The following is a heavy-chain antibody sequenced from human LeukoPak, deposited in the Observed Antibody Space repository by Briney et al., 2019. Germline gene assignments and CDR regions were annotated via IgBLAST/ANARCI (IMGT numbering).Heavy chain of an antibody. CDR1: GYTFTSYG. Sequence: ASVKVSCKASGYTFTSYGISWVRQAPGQGLEWMGIINPSGGSTSYAQKFQGRVTMTRDTSTSTVYMELSSLRSEDTAVYYCARVGYDGGAFDIWGQGTMVTVSS. J-gene: IGHJ3*02. CDR2: INPSGGST. D-gene: IGHD3-16*01. CDR3: ARVGYDGGAFDI. V-gene: IGHV1-46*01.